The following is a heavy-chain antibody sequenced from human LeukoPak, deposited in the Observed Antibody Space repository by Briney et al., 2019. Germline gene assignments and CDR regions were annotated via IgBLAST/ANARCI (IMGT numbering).Heavy chain of an antibody. V-gene: IGHV4-59*03. CDR3: GKSDGSGSYFDY. CDR1: GGSIRNYY. Sequence: PSETLSLTCTVSGGSIRNYYWSWIRQPPGKGLEWIGYVYHTGNTKYNPSLESRATISIDTSKNQFSLKMSSVTAADAVVYYCGKSDGSGSYFDYWGQGSLVTVS. D-gene: IGHD3-10*01. CDR2: VYHTGNT. J-gene: IGHJ4*02.